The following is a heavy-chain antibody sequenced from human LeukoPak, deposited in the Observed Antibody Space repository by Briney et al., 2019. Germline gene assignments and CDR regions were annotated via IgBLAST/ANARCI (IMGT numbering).Heavy chain of an antibody. CDR2: INHSGST. Sequence: SETLSLTCAVYGGSFSGYYWSWIRQPPGKGLEWIGEINHSGSTNYNPSLKSRVTISVDTSKNQFSLKLSSVTAADTAVYYCARREAATFDYRGQGTLVTVSS. D-gene: IGHD2-15*01. CDR3: ARREAATFDY. J-gene: IGHJ4*02. CDR1: GGSFSGYY. V-gene: IGHV4-34*01.